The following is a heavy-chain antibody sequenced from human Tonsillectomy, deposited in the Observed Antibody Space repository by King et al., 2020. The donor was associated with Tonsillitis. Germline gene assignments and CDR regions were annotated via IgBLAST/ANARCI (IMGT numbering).Heavy chain of an antibody. CDR1: GFTFSSYS. CDR3: ARDQQLIR. CDR2: ISSSSSYI. J-gene: IGHJ4*02. D-gene: IGHD6-13*01. V-gene: IGHV3-21*01. Sequence: QLVQSGGGLVKPGGSLRLSCEASGFTFSSYSMNWVRQAPEKGLEWVSSISSSSSYIYYADSVKGRFTISRDNANNSLYLKMNSLRAEDTDVYYCARDQQLIRWGQGTLVTVSS.